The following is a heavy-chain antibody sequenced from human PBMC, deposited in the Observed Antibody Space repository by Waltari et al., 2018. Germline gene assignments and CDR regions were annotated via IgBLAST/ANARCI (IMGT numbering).Heavy chain of an antibody. CDR1: GFTFSSYA. V-gene: IGHV3-23*04. CDR2: ISGSGGST. CDR3: ARLAYCGGDCYPFDY. J-gene: IGHJ4*02. D-gene: IGHD2-21*02. Sequence: EVQLVESGGGLVQPGGSLRLSCAASGFTFSSYAMSWVRQAPGKGLEWVSAISGSGGSTYYADSVKGRFTISRDNAKNSLYLQMNSLRAEDTAVYYCARLAYCGGDCYPFDYWGQGTLVTVSS.